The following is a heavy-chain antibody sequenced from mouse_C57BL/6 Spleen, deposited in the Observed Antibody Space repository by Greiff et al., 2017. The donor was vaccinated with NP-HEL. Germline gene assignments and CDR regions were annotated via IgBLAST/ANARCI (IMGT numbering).Heavy chain of an antibody. D-gene: IGHD2-14*01. CDR1: GFTFSDYG. CDR3: ARAGVSYRFAMDY. CDR2: LRLFCLTL. J-gene: IGHJ4*01. V-gene: IGHV5-17*01. Sequence: EVQLVESGGGLVKPGGSLKLSCAASGFTFSDYGMHWVRQAPEKGLEWVAYLRLFCLTLYSSSTVKGRFTISRDNAKNTLFLQMTSLRSEDTAMYYCARAGVSYRFAMDYWGQGTSVTVSS.